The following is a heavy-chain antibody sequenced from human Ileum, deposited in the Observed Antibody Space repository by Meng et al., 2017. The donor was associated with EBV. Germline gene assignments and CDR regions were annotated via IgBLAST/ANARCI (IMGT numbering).Heavy chain of an antibody. CDR2: VYHRGDT. CDR3: GRDQGRELINH. Sequence: QGHRQESGPGLANSSGTLAPPCTVAVYSISSNIWWSWVRQPPGKGLEWIGEVYHRGDTNYNPSLKSRVDISVDKSKNQFYLSLFSVTAADTAVYYCGRDQGRELINHWGQGTLVTVSS. V-gene: IGHV4-4*02. J-gene: IGHJ4*02. CDR1: VYSISSNIW. D-gene: IGHD1-7*01.